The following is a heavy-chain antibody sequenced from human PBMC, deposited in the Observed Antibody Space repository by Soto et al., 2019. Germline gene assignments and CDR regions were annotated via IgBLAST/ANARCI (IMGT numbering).Heavy chain of an antibody. CDR3: AREYSGYGIWYYYGMDV. CDR2: INPNSGGT. J-gene: IGHJ6*02. D-gene: IGHD5-12*01. CDR1: GYTFTGYY. V-gene: IGHV1-2*04. Sequence: ASVKVSCKASGYTFTGYYMHWVRQAPGQGLEWMGWINPNSGGTNYAQKFQGWVTMTRDTSISTAYMELSRLRSDDTAVYYCAREYSGYGIWYYYGMDVWGQGTTVTVS.